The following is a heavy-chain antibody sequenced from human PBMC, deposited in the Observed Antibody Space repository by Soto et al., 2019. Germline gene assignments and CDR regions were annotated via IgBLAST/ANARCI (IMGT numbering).Heavy chain of an antibody. Sequence: QLQLQESGSGLVKPSQTLSLTCAVSGGSISSGYSWSWLRQPPGKGLEWIGYIYHSGITDYNPSLKSRVTISVDRSKNQFSLKLSSVTAADTAVYYCARGYCSISSCSNWLDPWGQGTLVTVSS. D-gene: IGHD2-2*01. CDR1: GGSISSGYS. V-gene: IGHV4-30-2*01. J-gene: IGHJ5*02. CDR3: ARGYCSISSCSNWLDP. CDR2: IYHSGIT.